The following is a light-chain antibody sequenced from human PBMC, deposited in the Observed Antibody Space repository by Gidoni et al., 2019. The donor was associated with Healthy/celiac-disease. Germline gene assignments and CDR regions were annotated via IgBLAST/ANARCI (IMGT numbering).Light chain of an antibody. CDR3: QQRSNWPS. CDR2: DAS. Sequence: EIVLTQSPATLPLSPGERATLSCSAIQSVSSYLAWYQQKPGQDPRLLIYDASNRATGIPARFSGSGSGTDFTLTISSLEPEDFAVYYCQQRSNWPSFGGGTKVEIK. J-gene: IGKJ4*01. CDR1: QSVSSY. V-gene: IGKV3-11*01.